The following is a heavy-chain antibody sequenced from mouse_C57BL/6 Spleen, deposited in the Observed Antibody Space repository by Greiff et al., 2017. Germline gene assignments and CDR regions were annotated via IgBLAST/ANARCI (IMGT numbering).Heavy chain of an antibody. V-gene: IGHV1-26*01. CDR2: INPNNGGT. CDR3: ARNPYYSNQAMDY. Sequence: EVQLQQSGPELVKPGASVKISCKASGYTFTDYYMNWVKQSHGKSLEWIGDINPNNGGTSYNQKFKGKATLTVDKSSSTAYMELRSLTSEDSAVYYCARNPYYSNQAMDYWGQGTSVTVSS. CDR1: GYTFTDYY. D-gene: IGHD2-5*01. J-gene: IGHJ4*01.